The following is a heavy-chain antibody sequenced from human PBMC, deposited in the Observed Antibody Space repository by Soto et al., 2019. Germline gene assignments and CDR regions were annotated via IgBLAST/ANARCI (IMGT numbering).Heavy chain of an antibody. J-gene: IGHJ4*02. CDR3: ARDRYSCSPGNFDY. Sequence: QVQLVESGGGVVQPGRSLRLYCAASGFTFSNYAMHWVRQAPGKGLEWVAIISSDGNNKYYAGSVKGRFTISKDDSKNTLYLQMDSLRAEDTAVSYCARDRYSCSPGNFDYWGQGSLVTVSS. D-gene: IGHD6-6*01. CDR1: GFTFSNYA. V-gene: IGHV3-30-3*01. CDR2: ISSDGNNK.